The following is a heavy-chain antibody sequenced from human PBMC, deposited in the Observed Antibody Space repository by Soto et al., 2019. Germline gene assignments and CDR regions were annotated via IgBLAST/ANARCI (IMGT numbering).Heavy chain of an antibody. CDR2: INHSGST. Sequence: SETLSLTCAVYGVSFSGYYWIWLRQPPGKGLEWIGEINHSGSTNYNPSPKSRVTISVDTSKNQFSLKLSSVTAADTAVYYCASNAYYDFWSGYYRSMDVWGQGTTVTVSS. D-gene: IGHD3-3*01. CDR1: GVSFSGYY. J-gene: IGHJ6*02. V-gene: IGHV4-34*01. CDR3: ASNAYYDFWSGYYRSMDV.